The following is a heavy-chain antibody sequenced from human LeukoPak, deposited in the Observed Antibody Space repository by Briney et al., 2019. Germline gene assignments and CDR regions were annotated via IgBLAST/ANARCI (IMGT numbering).Heavy chain of an antibody. Sequence: ASVKVSCKASGYTFTSYDISWVRQAPGQGLEWMAWISAYNGNTNYAQNLQGRFTMTTDTSTSTAYMELRSLRSDDTAVYYCAKAHSFDGLSFHWHFDLWGRGTLVTVSS. V-gene: IGHV1-18*01. CDR3: AKAHSFDGLSFHWHFDL. D-gene: IGHD3-9*01. CDR2: ISAYNGNT. J-gene: IGHJ2*01. CDR1: GYTFTSYD.